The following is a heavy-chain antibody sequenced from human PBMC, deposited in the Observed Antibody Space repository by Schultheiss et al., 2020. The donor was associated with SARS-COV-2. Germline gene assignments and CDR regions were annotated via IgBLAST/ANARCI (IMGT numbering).Heavy chain of an antibody. CDR2: IYSGGST. CDR3: ARESGI. CDR1: GFTFSSYW. Sequence: GGSLRLSCAASGFTFSSYWMHWVRQAPGKGLVWVSVIYSGGSTYYADSVKGRFTISRDNAKNSLYLQMNSLRAEDTAVYYCARESGIWGQGTLVTVSS. D-gene: IGHD1-14*01. V-gene: IGHV3-66*01. J-gene: IGHJ4*02.